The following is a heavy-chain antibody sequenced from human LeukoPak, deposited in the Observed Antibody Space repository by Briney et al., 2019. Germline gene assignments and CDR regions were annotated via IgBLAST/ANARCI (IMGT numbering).Heavy chain of an antibody. Sequence: ASVTVSCKSSGYSFIGYYIHWVRQAPGQGLEWMGWINPNSGGSNSAQKFHGRVTMTRDTSLNTVYMQLSGLTSDDTALYYCARDRVVTAVRNHFHYWGQGTLVTVSS. V-gene: IGHV1-2*02. J-gene: IGHJ4*02. CDR1: GYSFIGYY. CDR3: ARDRVVTAVRNHFHY. D-gene: IGHD2-21*02. CDR2: INPNSGGS.